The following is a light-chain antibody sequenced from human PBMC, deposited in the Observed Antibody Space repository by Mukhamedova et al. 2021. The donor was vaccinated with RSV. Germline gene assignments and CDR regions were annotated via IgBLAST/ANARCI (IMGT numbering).Light chain of an antibody. V-gene: IGLV2-11*01. Sequence: GTSSDVGGYNYVSWYQQHPGKAPKLMIYDVSKRPSGVPDRFSGSKSGNTASLTISGLQAEDEADYYCCSYAGSYTWVFGGGTKLTVL. J-gene: IGLJ3*02. CDR3: CSYAGSYTWV. CDR1: SSDVGGYNY. CDR2: DVS.